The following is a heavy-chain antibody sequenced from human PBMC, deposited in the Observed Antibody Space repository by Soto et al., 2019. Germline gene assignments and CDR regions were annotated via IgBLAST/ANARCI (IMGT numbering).Heavy chain of an antibody. CDR1: GYSFTNYW. J-gene: IGHJ6*03. Sequence: GESLKISCKRSGYSFTNYWIGWVRQMPGKGLEWMGIIYPGDSHTRYSPSFQGQVTISADKSISNAYLQWSSLKASDTAKYYCARHPGVGYYYYMDVWGKGTTVTVSS. CDR2: IYPGDSHT. V-gene: IGHV5-51*01. CDR3: ARHPGVGYYYYMDV. D-gene: IGHD3-3*01.